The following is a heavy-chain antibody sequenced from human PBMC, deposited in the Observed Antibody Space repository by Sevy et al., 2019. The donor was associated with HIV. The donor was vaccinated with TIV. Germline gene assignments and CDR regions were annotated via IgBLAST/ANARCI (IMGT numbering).Heavy chain of an antibody. V-gene: IGHV3-20*04. J-gene: IGHJ6*02. CDR2: INWNGGST. CDR3: ARHGYGYGYHALLDYYYGMDV. Sequence: GGSLSLSCAASGFTFDDYGMSWVRQAPGKGLEWASGINWNGGSTGYADSVKGRFTISRDNAKISLYLQVNSMRAEDTALYYCARHGYGYGYHALLDYYYGMDVWGQGTTVTVSS. CDR1: GFTFDDYG. D-gene: IGHD5-18*01.